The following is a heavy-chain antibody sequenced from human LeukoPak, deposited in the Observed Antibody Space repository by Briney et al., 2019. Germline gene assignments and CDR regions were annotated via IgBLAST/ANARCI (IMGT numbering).Heavy chain of an antibody. D-gene: IGHD3-22*01. CDR2: IYYSGST. V-gene: IGHV4-39*01. Sequence: SETLSLTCTVSGGSISSSSYYWGWIRQPPGKGLEWIGSIYYSGSTYYNPSLKSRVTISVDASKNQFSLKLSSVTAADTAVYYCARHYYDSSGYPLYFDYWGQGTLVTVSS. CDR1: GGSISSSSYY. CDR3: ARHYYDSSGYPLYFDY. J-gene: IGHJ4*02.